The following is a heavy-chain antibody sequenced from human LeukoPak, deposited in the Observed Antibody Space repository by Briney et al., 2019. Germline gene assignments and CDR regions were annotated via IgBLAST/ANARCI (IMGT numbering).Heavy chain of an antibody. V-gene: IGHV1-18*04. CDR1: GYTFTGYY. CDR3: ARDSYYSDSSGSIDY. D-gene: IGHD3-22*01. Sequence: ASVKVSCKASGYTFTGYYMHWVRQAPGQGLEWMGWISAYNGNTNYAQKLQGRVTMTTDTSTSTAYMELRSLRSDDTAVYYCARDSYYSDSSGSIDYWGQGTLVTVSS. CDR2: ISAYNGNT. J-gene: IGHJ4*02.